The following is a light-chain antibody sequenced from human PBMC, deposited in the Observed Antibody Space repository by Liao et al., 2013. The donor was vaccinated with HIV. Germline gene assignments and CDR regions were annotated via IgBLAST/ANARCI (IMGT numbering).Light chain of an antibody. Sequence: SYVLTQPPSVSVAPGKTARITCGENNIGNKSVHWYQQKPGQAPVLVIYFDSDRPSGIPERFSGSNSGNTATLTISRVEAGDEADYYCHVWDSATDHYVFGTGTKVTVL. CDR1: NIGNKS. J-gene: IGLJ1*01. V-gene: IGLV3-21*04. CDR2: FDS. CDR3: HVWDSATDHYV.